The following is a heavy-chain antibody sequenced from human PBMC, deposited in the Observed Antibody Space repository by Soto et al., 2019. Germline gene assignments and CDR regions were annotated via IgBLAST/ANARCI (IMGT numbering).Heavy chain of an antibody. CDR2: ISGYNGNT. D-gene: IGHD6-6*01. Sequence: QVQLVQSGAAVKKPGASVKVSCQASGYTFSNYGFSWVRQAPGQGLEWMGWISGYNGNTNYAERLQGRVTMTTDTSTSTAYMELKSLRYDDTAVYYCAREGQLGYWGQGTPVTVSS. J-gene: IGHJ4*02. CDR1: GYTFSNYG. CDR3: AREGQLGY. V-gene: IGHV1-18*01.